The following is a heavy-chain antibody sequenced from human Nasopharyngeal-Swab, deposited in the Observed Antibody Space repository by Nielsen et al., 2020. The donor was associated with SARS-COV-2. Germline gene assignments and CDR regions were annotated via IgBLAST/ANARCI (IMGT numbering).Heavy chain of an antibody. CDR2: VSYDGRHK. Sequence: VRQALGKGLEWGAVVSYDGRHKSYADSVKGRFTVSRDNSKNTMYLQMSSLRAEDTAIYYCAKSLRGVSLSFGYYYGLDVWGQGTTVTVSS. V-gene: IGHV3-30*18. CDR3: AKSLRGVSLSFGYYYGLDV. J-gene: IGHJ6*02. D-gene: IGHD3-10*01.